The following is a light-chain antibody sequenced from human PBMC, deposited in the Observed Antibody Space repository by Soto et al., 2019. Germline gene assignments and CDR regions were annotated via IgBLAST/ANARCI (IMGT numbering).Light chain of an antibody. CDR3: LQDHNYPRT. CDR1: QDIRHE. J-gene: IGKJ1*01. CDR2: GAS. V-gene: IGKV1-6*01. Sequence: AIQMTQSPSSLSASVGDRVTITCRASQDIRHELGWYQQKPGKAPKVLIYGASRLQSGVPSRFSGSGSGTDFTLTISSLQPEDFATYYCLQDHNYPRTFGQGTKVQIK.